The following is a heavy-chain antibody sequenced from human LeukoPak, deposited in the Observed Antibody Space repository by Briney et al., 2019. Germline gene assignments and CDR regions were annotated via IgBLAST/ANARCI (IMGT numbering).Heavy chain of an antibody. CDR1: GFTFSSYG. D-gene: IGHD2-15*01. V-gene: IGHV3-30*03. J-gene: IGHJ3*02. Sequence: GRSLRLSCAASGFTFSSYGMHWVRQAPGKGLEWVAVISYDGSNKYYADSVKGRFTISRDNSKNTLYLQMNSLRAEDTAVYYCAREGYCSGGSCYPNAFDIWGQGTMVTVSS. CDR2: ISYDGSNK. CDR3: AREGYCSGGSCYPNAFDI.